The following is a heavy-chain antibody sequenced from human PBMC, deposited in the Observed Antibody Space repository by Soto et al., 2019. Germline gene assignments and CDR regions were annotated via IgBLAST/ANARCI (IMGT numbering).Heavy chain of an antibody. Sequence: EVQLVESGGGLVQPGGSLKLSCVASGFTFSGSAIHWVRQASGKGLEWVGRIRSKSKNYATAYAASVKGRFTISRDDSKNTAYLQINSLKTEDTAVYYCTKLVTTIYPFDCWGQGTLVTVSS. CDR2: IRSKSKNYAT. D-gene: IGHD4-17*01. V-gene: IGHV3-73*02. CDR1: GFTFSGSA. J-gene: IGHJ4*02. CDR3: TKLVTTIYPFDC.